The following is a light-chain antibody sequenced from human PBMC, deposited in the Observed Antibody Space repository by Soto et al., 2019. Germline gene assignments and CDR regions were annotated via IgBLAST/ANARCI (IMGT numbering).Light chain of an antibody. CDR1: QSVSSN. V-gene: IGKV3-15*01. J-gene: IGKJ1*01. Sequence: EIVMTQSPATLSVSPGERAXLXXRASQSVSSNLAWYQQKPGQAPRLLIYGASTRATGIAARFSGSASGTEFTLTISSLQSEDFAVYYCQQYNNWPRTFGQGTKVDIK. CDR3: QQYNNWPRT. CDR2: GAS.